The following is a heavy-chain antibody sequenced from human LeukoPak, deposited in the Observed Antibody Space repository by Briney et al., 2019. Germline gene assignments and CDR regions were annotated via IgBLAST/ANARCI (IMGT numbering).Heavy chain of an antibody. Sequence: ASVKVSCKASGYTFTSYGISWVRQAPGQGLEWMGWISAYNGNTNYAQKLQGRVTMTTDTSTSTAYMELRSLRSDDTAVYYCARAEGGYYYGSGSHSDYWGQGILVTVSS. D-gene: IGHD3-10*01. CDR2: ISAYNGNT. J-gene: IGHJ4*02. V-gene: IGHV1-18*01. CDR3: ARAEGGYYYGSGSHSDY. CDR1: GYTFTSYG.